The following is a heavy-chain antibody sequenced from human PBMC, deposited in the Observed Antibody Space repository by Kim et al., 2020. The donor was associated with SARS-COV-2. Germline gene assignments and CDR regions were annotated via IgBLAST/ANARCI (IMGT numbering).Heavy chain of an antibody. D-gene: IGHD2-15*01. CDR1: GGSFSGYY. J-gene: IGHJ6*01. CDR2: INHSGST. CDR3: ARGRSGGLYYYYYYGMDV. Sequence: SETLSLTCAVYGGSFSGYYWSWIRQPPGKGLEWIGEINHSGSTNYNPSLKSRVTISVDTSKNQFSLKQSFVNAADTAVYYCARGRSGGLYYYYYYGMDV. V-gene: IGHV4-34*01.